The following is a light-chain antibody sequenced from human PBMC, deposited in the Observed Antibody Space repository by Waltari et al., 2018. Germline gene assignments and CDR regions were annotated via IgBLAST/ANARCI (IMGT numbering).Light chain of an antibody. J-gene: IGKJ4*01. CDR3: QQRSNWPLT. CDR2: DAS. Sequence: EIVLTQSPATLSLSPGERATPPCRASQSVSSSLAWYQQKPGQAPRLLIYDASNRATGVPARFSGSGSGTDFTLTISSLEPEDFAIYYCQQRSNWPLTFGGGTKVEIK. CDR1: QSVSSS. V-gene: IGKV3-11*01.